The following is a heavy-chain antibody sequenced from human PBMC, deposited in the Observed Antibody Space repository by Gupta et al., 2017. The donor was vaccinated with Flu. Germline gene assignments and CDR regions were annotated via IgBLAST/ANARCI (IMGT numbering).Heavy chain of an antibody. CDR1: GYTFTSLD. CDR2: TSPNSGKT. D-gene: IGHD1-14*01. V-gene: IGHV1-8*01. Sequence: QVQLVQSGAEVKKPGASVKVSCKASGYTFTSLDINWVRQATGQGPEWTGWTSPNSGKTGYAQKFQDRVTMTRDTSTSTAYMELSSLTFEDTAVYYCARGVDAGVDVWGQGTTVTVSS. J-gene: IGHJ6*02. CDR3: ARGVDAGVDV.